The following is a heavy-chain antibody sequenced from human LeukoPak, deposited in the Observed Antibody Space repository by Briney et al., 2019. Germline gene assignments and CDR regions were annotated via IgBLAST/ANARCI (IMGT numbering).Heavy chain of an antibody. Sequence: GGSLRLSCAASGFTFSSYGMHWVRQAPGKGLEWVAVIWYDGSNKYYADSVKGRFTISRDNSKNTLYLQMNSLRAEDTAVYYCARWASVYGSGYYYYMDVWGKGTTVTVSS. J-gene: IGHJ6*03. CDR1: GFTFSSYG. CDR3: ARWASVYGSGYYYYMDV. D-gene: IGHD3-10*01. V-gene: IGHV3-33*01. CDR2: IWYDGSNK.